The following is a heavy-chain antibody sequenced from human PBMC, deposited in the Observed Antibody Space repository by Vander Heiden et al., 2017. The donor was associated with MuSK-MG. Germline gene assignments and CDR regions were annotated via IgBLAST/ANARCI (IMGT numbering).Heavy chain of an antibody. J-gene: IGHJ4*02. CDR3: AKDWGVYWGYFFDS. V-gene: IGHV3-23*01. CDR2: LAGSGGST. Sequence: EVQLLESGGGLIQPGGSLRLSCRASEFIFSSYAMRWVRQAPGKGLEWVSSLAGSGGSTYYADSVRGRFTISRDNSKNTLFLQMNSLRAEDTAVYYCAKDWGVYWGYFFDSWGQGTLATVSS. D-gene: IGHD2-8*02. CDR1: EFIFSSYA.